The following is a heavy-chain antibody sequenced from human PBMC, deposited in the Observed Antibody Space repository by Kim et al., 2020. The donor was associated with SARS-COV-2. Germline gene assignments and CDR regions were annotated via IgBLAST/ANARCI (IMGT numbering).Heavy chain of an antibody. CDR1: GGTFSSYA. CDR2: IIPIFGTA. Sequence: SVKVSCKASGGTFSSYAISWVRQAPGQGLEWMGGIIPIFGTANYAQKFQGRVTITADESTSTAYMELSSLRSEDTAVYYFAREGGVVVAATKTYYYYGMDVWGQGTTVTVSS. CDR3: AREGGVVVAATKTYYYYGMDV. J-gene: IGHJ6*02. D-gene: IGHD2-15*01. V-gene: IGHV1-69*13.